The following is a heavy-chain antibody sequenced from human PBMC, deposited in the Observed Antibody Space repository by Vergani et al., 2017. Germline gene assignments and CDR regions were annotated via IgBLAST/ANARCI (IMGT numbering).Heavy chain of an antibody. J-gene: IGHJ4*02. CDR3: ARDRYYDSSGYET. Sequence: QVQLQQWGAGLLKPSETLSLTCAVYGGSFSGYYWSWIRQPPGKGLEWIGEINHSGSTNYNPSLKSRVTISVDTSKNQFSLKLSSVTAADTAVYYCARDRYYDSSGYETWGQGTLVTDSS. V-gene: IGHV4-34*01. D-gene: IGHD3-22*01. CDR2: INHSGST. CDR1: GGSFSGYY.